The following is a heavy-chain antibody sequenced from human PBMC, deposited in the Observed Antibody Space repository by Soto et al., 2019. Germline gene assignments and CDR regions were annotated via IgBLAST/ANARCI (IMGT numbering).Heavy chain of an antibody. J-gene: IGHJ4*02. Sequence: ASVKVSCKVSGYTLTELSMHWVRQAPGQGLEWMGWISAYNGNTNYAQKLQGRVTMTTDTSTSTAYMELRSLRSDDTAVYYCARDPNGLIDYWGQETLVTVSS. V-gene: IGHV1-18*01. CDR3: ARDPNGLIDY. CDR2: ISAYNGNT. D-gene: IGHD2-8*01. CDR1: GYTLTELS.